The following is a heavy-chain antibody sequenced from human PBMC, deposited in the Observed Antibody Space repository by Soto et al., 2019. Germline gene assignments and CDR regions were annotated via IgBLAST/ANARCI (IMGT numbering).Heavy chain of an antibody. CDR1: GGTFSSYT. Sequence: ASVKVSCKASGGTFSSYTISWVRQAPGQGLEWMGRIIPILGIANYAQKFQGRVTITADKSTSTAYMELSSLRSEDTAVYYCASCYDYYYYMEVWGKGTTVTVSS. V-gene: IGHV1-69*02. CDR2: IIPILGIA. J-gene: IGHJ6*03. CDR3: ASCYDYYYYMEV.